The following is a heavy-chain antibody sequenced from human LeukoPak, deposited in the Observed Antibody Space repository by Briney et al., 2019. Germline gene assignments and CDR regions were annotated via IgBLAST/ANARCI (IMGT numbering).Heavy chain of an antibody. CDR1: GFTFSSYA. V-gene: IGHV3-64*01. D-gene: IGHD3-22*01. CDR3: ARDSYYDSSGYQTDYFDY. Sequence: GGSLRLSCAASGFTFSSYAMHWVRQAPGKGLEYVSAISSNGGSTYYANSVKGRFTISRDNSKNTLYLQMGSLRAEDMAVYYCARDSYYDSSGYQTDYFDYWGQGTLVTVSS. CDR2: ISSNGGST. J-gene: IGHJ4*02.